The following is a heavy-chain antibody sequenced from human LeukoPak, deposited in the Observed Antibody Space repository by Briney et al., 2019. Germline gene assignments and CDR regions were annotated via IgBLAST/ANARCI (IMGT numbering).Heavy chain of an antibody. V-gene: IGHV5-51*01. Sequence: GESLKISCKGSGYSFTSYWIGWVRQMPGKGLEWMGIIYPGDSDTRYSPSFQGQVTISADKSISTAYLQRSSLKASDTAMYYCARPYDSSGYYASGIDYWGQGTLVTVSS. J-gene: IGHJ4*02. CDR3: ARPYDSSGYYASGIDY. D-gene: IGHD3-22*01. CDR2: IYPGDSDT. CDR1: GYSFTSYW.